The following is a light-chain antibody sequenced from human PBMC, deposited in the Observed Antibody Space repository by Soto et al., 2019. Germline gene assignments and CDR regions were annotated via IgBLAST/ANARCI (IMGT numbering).Light chain of an antibody. CDR3: CSYVGATTYV. Sequence: QSASTEPASVAACPGQSITISRTGTLSTVGGFNVVSWYQQHPGKAPKVIIYEGIKRPSGVSNRFSGSNAGSTASLTISGLQAEDEADYYCCSYVGATTYVFGTGTKV. V-gene: IGLV2-23*01. CDR2: EGI. J-gene: IGLJ1*01. CDR1: LSTVGGFNV.